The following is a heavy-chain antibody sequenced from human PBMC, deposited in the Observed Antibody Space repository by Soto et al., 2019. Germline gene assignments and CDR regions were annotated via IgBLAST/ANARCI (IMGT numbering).Heavy chain of an antibody. J-gene: IGHJ4*02. Sequence: GESLKISCKGSGYSFTHYWIAWVRQMPGKSLEWMGIIYPGDSDTRYSPYFQGQVTISADKSISTAYLQWSSLKASDAAMYDCARQRSGYNVWGQGTLVTVSS. CDR3: ARQRSGYNV. CDR1: GYSFTHYW. CDR2: IYPGDSDT. D-gene: IGHD5-12*01. V-gene: IGHV5-51*01.